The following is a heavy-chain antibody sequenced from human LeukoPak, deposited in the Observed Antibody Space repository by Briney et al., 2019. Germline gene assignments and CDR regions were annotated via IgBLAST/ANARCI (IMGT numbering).Heavy chain of an antibody. CDR1: GYTFTSYD. J-gene: IGHJ4*02. CDR2: INPNRGGT. CDR3: TRDSTNSPFHY. D-gene: IGHD3-3*02. Sequence: ASVKVSCKASGYTFTSYDINWVRQAPGRGLECMGWINPNRGGTNYAQKFQGRVTMTRDTSISTAYMELSRLRSDDTAVYYCTRDSTNSPFHYWGQGTLVTVSS. V-gene: IGHV1-2*02.